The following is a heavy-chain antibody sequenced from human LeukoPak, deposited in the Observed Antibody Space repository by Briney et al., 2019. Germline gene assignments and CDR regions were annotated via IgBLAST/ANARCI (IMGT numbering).Heavy chain of an antibody. J-gene: IGHJ4*02. CDR3: ASAPFGVLTRFDY. CDR1: GFTFSSYA. D-gene: IGHD3-3*01. Sequence: PGGSLRLSCAASGFTFSSYAMSWVRQAPGKGLEWVSAISGSGGSTYYADSVKGRFTISRDNSKNTLYLQMNSLRAEDTAVYYCASAPFGVLTRFDYWGQGTLVTVSS. V-gene: IGHV3-23*01. CDR2: ISGSGGST.